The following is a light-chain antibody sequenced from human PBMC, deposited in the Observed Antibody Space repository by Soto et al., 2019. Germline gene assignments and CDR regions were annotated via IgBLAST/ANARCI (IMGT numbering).Light chain of an antibody. CDR1: QSISSW. V-gene: IGKV1-5*01. CDR3: QQYNSYRT. Sequence: DIQMTQSPSTLSASVGDRVTITCRASQSISSWLAWYQQKPGKAPKLLIYDAFSLESGVPSRFSGSGSGTEFTLTISSLQPDDFATYYCQQYNSYRTFGQGTRLEIK. J-gene: IGKJ5*01. CDR2: DAF.